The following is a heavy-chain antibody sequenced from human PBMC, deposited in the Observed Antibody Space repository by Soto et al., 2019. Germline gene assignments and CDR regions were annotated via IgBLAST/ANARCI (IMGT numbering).Heavy chain of an antibody. D-gene: IGHD3-10*01. CDR3: AKDGEVTAMVRGVIRY. J-gene: IGHJ4*02. Sequence: EVQLLESGGGLVQPGGSLRLSCAASGFTFSSYAMSWVRQAPGKGLEWVSAISGSGGSTYYADSVKGRFTISRDNSKNKLYLQMNSLRAEDTAVYYCAKDGEVTAMVRGVIRYWGQGTLVTVSS. V-gene: IGHV3-23*01. CDR1: GFTFSSYA. CDR2: ISGSGGST.